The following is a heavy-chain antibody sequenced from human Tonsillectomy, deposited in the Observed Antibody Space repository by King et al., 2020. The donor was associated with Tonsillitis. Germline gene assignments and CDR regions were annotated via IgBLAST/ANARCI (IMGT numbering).Heavy chain of an antibody. CDR1: GYTFTSYG. CDR3: ARDIGAAAGTSPGY. J-gene: IGHJ4*02. V-gene: IGHV1-18*01. CDR2: ISPYNGYT. Sequence: QLVQSGAEVKRPGASVKVSCKASGYTFTSYGISWVRQAPGQGLEWMGWISPYNGYTNYAQKPQGRVTMTTDTSTSTAYMDLRSLRSDDTAVYYCARDIGAAAGTSPGYWGQGTLVTVSS. D-gene: IGHD6-13*01.